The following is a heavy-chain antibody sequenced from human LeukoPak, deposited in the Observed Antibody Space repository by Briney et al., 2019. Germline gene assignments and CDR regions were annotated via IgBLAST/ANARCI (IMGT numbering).Heavy chain of an antibody. CDR3: AKDRVLLWFGESGHAFDI. J-gene: IGHJ3*02. CDR1: GYSFTDYY. Sequence: ASVKVSCKASGYSFTDYYIHWVRQAPGQGLEWMGWINPKSGGTNSPQKFQGRVSKTRGTSINTAYMEMRRLRSDDTAVYYCAKDRVLLWFGESGHAFDIWGQGTMVTVSS. CDR2: INPKSGGT. V-gene: IGHV1-2*02. D-gene: IGHD3-10*01.